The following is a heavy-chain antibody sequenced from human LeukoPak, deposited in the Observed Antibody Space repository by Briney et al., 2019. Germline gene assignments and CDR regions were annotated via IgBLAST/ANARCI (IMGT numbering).Heavy chain of an antibody. CDR2: MNPNSGGT. D-gene: IGHD2-2*01. CDR3: ARDVGEYCSSVSCYASDY. CDR1: GYTFTSYD. V-gene: IGHV1-2*02. Sequence: ASVKVSCKASGYTFTSYDINWVRQATGQGLEWMGWMNPNSGGTNYAQKFQGRVTMTRDTSISTAYMELSRLRSDDTAVYYCARDVGEYCSSVSCYASDYWGQGTLVTVSS. J-gene: IGHJ4*02.